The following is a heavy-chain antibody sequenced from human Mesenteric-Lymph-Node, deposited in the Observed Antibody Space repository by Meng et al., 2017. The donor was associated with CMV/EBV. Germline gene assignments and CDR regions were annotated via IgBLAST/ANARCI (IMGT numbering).Heavy chain of an antibody. J-gene: IGHJ4*02. D-gene: IGHD1-26*01. V-gene: IGHV3-7*01. CDR3: ARDGSGRPGETYYFDY. CDR2: IKQDGSEK. CDR1: GFTFSSYW. Sequence: GESLKISCAASGFTFSSYWMSWVRQAPGKGLEWVANIKQDGSEKYYVDSVKGRFTISRDNAKNSLYLQMNSLRAEDTAVYYCARDGSGRPGETYYFDYWGQGTLVTVSS.